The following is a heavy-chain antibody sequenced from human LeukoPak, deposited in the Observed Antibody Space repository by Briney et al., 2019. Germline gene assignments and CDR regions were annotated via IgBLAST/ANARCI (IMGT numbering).Heavy chain of an antibody. CDR2: ISGSGGST. D-gene: IGHD3-10*01. Sequence: GGSLRLSCSASGFTFSSYAMSWVRQAPGKGLEWVSAISGSGGSTYYADSVKGRFTISRDNSKNTLYLQMNSLRAEDTAVYYCAKKVGLWFGELLYIDIWGQGTMVTVSS. J-gene: IGHJ3*02. CDR1: GFTFSSYA. V-gene: IGHV3-23*01. CDR3: AKKVGLWFGELLYIDI.